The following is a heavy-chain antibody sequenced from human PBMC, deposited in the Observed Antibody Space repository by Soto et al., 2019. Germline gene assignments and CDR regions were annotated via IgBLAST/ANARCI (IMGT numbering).Heavy chain of an antibody. CDR3: VRDWESTTQTWGFGDS. CDR2: IIPIFGVT. D-gene: IGHD3-10*01. V-gene: IGHV1-69*04. Sequence: QVQVVQSGAEVKKPGSSLQVSCKASGGTFSSYTITWVRQAPGQGLEWLGRIIPIFGVTNYAQKFQDRLTMIADRTTTTAYMELSSLTSVDTDVYYCVRDWESTTQTWGFGDSWGQGTLVSVSS. CDR1: GGTFSSYT. J-gene: IGHJ4*02.